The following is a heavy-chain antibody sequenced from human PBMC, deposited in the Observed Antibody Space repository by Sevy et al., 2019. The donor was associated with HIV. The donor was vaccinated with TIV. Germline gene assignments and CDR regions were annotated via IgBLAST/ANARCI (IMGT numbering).Heavy chain of an antibody. CDR2: IWYDGSNK. CDR3: VSGAYYYESRTENFDY. V-gene: IGHV3-33*01. D-gene: IGHD3-22*01. Sequence: GGSLRLSCAASGFTFSSYGMHWVRQAPGKGLEWVALIWYDGSNKYYADSVKGRFTISRDNSKKTLYLQMYSLGADDTAVYYCVSGAYYYESRTENFDYWGQGTLVTFSS. J-gene: IGHJ4*02. CDR1: GFTFSSYG.